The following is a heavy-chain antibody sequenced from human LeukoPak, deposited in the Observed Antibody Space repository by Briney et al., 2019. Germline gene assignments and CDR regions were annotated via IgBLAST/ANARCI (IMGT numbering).Heavy chain of an antibody. CDR2: ISYDGDNK. V-gene: IGHV3-30-3*01. CDR3: ARTNYYGSGGGDC. D-gene: IGHD3-10*01. CDR1: GFTFASYA. J-gene: IGHJ4*02. Sequence: GTSLRLSCATSGFTFASYAIQWVRQAPGKGLEWVAVISYDGDNKYYADSVKGRFTISRDNSKNTVYLQMDSLRAEDTAVYYCARTNYYGSGGGDCWGQGTLVTVSS.